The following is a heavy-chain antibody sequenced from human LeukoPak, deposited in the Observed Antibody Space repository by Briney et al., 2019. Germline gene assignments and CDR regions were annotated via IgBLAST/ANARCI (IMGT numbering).Heavy chain of an antibody. V-gene: IGHV3-11*04. J-gene: IGHJ6*03. CDR3: ARTGYCSGATCFYYYSYYMDV. Sequence: GGSLRLSCAASGFTFSDYYMTWIRQVPGEGLEWVSYISSRGTTKYYAVSVKGRFTISRDNAKNSLYLQMNSLRAEDTAVYYCARTGYCSGATCFYYYSYYMDVWGKGTTVTVSS. CDR2: ISSRGTTK. D-gene: IGHD2-15*01. CDR1: GFTFSDYY.